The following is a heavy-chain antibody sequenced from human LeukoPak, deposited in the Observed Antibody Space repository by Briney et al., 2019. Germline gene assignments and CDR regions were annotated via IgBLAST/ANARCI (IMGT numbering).Heavy chain of an antibody. CDR2: ISSSSSYI. D-gene: IGHD3-10*01. Sequence: KPGGSLRLSCAASGFTFSSYSMNWVRQAPGKGLEWVSSISSSSSYIYYADSVKGRFTISRDNAKNSLYLQMNSLRAEDTAVYYCARYREGLLCFGELLWGFDYWGQGTLVTVSS. CDR1: GFTFSSYS. J-gene: IGHJ4*02. CDR3: ARYREGLLCFGELLWGFDY. V-gene: IGHV3-21*01.